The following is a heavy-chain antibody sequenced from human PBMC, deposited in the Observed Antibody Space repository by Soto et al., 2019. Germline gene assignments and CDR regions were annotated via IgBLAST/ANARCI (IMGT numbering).Heavy chain of an antibody. CDR1: GGSINSYY. Sequence: PSETLYLTCTVSGGSINSYYWSCIRQPPGKGLEWIGYIYYSGSTNYNPSLKSRVTISVDTSKNQFSLKLRSVTGADTAVYYCARRYGGNFDYWGQGTLVTVSS. D-gene: IGHD1-26*01. CDR3: ARRYGGNFDY. J-gene: IGHJ4*02. CDR2: IYYSGST. V-gene: IGHV4-59*01.